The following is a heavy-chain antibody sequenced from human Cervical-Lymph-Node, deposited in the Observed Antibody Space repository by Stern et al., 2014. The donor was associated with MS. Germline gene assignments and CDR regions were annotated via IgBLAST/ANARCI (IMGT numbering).Heavy chain of an antibody. V-gene: IGHV4-59*08. D-gene: IGHD2-15*01. CDR3: ARHGPRVVAATAFDY. Sequence: QVQLQESGPGLVKPSETLSLTCTVSGGSISSYYWSWIRQPPGKGLEWIGYIYYSGSTNYNPSLKSRVTISVDTSKNQFPLKLGAVTAADTAVYYCARHGPRVVAATAFDYWGQGTLVTVSS. CDR1: GGSISSYY. CDR2: IYYSGST. J-gene: IGHJ4*02.